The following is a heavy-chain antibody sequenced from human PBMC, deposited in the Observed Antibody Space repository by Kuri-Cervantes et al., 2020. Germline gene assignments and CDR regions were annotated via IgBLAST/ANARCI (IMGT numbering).Heavy chain of an antibody. CDR1: GYTFTSYG. V-gene: IGHV1-18*01. CDR3: ARDVARGYYYSGHFQH. J-gene: IGHJ1*01. CDR2: ISAYNGDT. D-gene: IGHD3-22*01. Sequence: ASVKVSCKASGYTFTSYGISWVRQAPGQGLEWMGWISAYNGDTNYAQKLQGRVTMTTDTSTSTAYMELRSLRSDDTAVYYCARDVARGYYYSGHFQHWGQGTLVTVSS.